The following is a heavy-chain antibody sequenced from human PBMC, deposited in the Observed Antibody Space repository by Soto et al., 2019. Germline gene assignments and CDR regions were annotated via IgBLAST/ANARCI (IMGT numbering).Heavy chain of an antibody. CDR2: IYHSGTT. Sequence: QVQLQEPGPGLVEPSGTLSLTCAVSGASISNTDWWSWVRQRPGKGLEWIGEIYHSGTTNCDPSLKSRVTISLDKSKSQFSLKLTSVTAADTAVYYCAIPGAGDFDYWGQGTLVTVSS. J-gene: IGHJ4*02. V-gene: IGHV4-4*02. CDR3: AIPGAGDFDY. D-gene: IGHD6-13*01. CDR1: GASISNTDW.